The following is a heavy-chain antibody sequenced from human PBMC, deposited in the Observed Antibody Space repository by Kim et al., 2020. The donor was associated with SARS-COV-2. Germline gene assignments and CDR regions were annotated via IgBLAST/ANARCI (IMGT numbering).Heavy chain of an antibody. J-gene: IGHJ6*02. Sequence: ASVKVSCKASGYTFTSYGISWVRQAPGQGLEWMGWISAYNGNTNYAQKLQGRVTMTTDTSTSTAYMELRSLRSDDTAVYYCAREGVGSSWLYYYGMDVWGQGTTVTVSS. CDR3: AREGVGSSWLYYYGMDV. CDR1: GYTFTSYG. D-gene: IGHD6-13*01. CDR2: ISAYNGNT. V-gene: IGHV1-18*01.